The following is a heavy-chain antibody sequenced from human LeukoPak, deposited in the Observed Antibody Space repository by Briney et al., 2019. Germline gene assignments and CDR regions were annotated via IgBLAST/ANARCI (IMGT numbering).Heavy chain of an antibody. D-gene: IGHD3-3*01. J-gene: IGHJ4*02. Sequence: GGSLRLSCAASGFTFSSYAMSWVRQAPGKGLEWVSAISGSGGSTYCADSVKGRFTISRDNSKNTLYLQMNSLRAEDTAVYYCAANPYYDFWSGYRDFDYWGQGTLVTVSS. CDR1: GFTFSSYA. CDR3: AANPYYDFWSGYRDFDY. V-gene: IGHV3-23*01. CDR2: ISGSGGST.